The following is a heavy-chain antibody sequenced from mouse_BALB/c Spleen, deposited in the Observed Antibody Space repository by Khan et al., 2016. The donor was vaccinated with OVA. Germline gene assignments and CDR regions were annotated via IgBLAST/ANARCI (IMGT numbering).Heavy chain of an antibody. CDR1: GYTFTIYW. V-gene: IGHV1-61*01. Sequence: VQLQQPGTELVRPGASVKLSCKASGYTFTIYWMNWLKQRPGQGLEWIGMIDPSDSETHYSQMFKDKATLTVDKSSSTAYMQLSSLTSEDSAVYYCARGYYGTTSVAYWGQGTLVTVSA. CDR2: IDPSDSET. J-gene: IGHJ3*01. D-gene: IGHD1-1*01. CDR3: ARGYYGTTSVAY.